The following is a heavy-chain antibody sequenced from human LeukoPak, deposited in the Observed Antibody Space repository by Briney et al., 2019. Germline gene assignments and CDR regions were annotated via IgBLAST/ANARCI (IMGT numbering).Heavy chain of an antibody. CDR2: ISGSGGST. J-gene: IGHJ3*02. CDR1: GFTFSSYA. V-gene: IGHV3-23*01. CDR3: AKDLGWGDSGDDSLGVFDI. D-gene: IGHD2-21*01. Sequence: QAGGSLRLSCAASGFTFSSYAMSWVRQAPGKGLEWVSAISGSGGSTYYADSVKGRFTISRDNSKNTLYLQMNTLRAEDTAIFYCAKDLGWGDSGDDSLGVFDIWGEGTMVTVSS.